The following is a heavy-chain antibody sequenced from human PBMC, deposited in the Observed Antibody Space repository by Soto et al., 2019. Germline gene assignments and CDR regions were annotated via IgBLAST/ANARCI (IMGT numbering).Heavy chain of an antibody. Sequence: PSETLSLTCTVSGGSISSGGYYWSWIRQHPGKGLEWIGYIYYSGSTYYNPSLKSRVTISVDTSKNQFSLKLSSVTAADTAVYYCASLRYSSGWYQYYYGMDVWGQGTTVTVSS. D-gene: IGHD6-19*01. CDR2: IYYSGST. V-gene: IGHV4-31*03. J-gene: IGHJ6*02. CDR3: ASLRYSSGWYQYYYGMDV. CDR1: GGSISSGGYY.